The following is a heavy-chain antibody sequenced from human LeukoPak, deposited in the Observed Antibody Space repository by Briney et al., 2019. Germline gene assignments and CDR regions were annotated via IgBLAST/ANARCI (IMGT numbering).Heavy chain of an antibody. CDR3: ARPLYYYDSSLDY. V-gene: IGHV3-11*01. CDR1: GFTFRDYY. Sequence: GGSLRLSCAASGFTFRDYYMSWIRQAPGKGLEWVSYISSSGSTIYYADSVKGRFTISRDNAKNSLYLQMNSLRAEDTAVYYCARPLYYYDSSLDYWGQGTLVTVSS. CDR2: ISSSGSTI. J-gene: IGHJ4*02. D-gene: IGHD3-22*01.